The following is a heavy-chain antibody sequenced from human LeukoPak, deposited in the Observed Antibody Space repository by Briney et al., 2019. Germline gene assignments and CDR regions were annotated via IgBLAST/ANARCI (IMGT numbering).Heavy chain of an antibody. J-gene: IGHJ4*02. V-gene: IGHV1-18*01. Sequence: GASVKVSCKASGYTFTSYGISWVRQAPGQGLEWMRWISAYNGNTNYAQKLQGRVTMTTDTSTSTAYMELRSLRSDDTAVYYCARGSGVAAAGTLLLDYWGQGTLVTVSS. CDR2: ISAYNGNT. CDR3: ARGSGVAAAGTLLLDY. CDR1: GYTFTSYG. D-gene: IGHD6-13*01.